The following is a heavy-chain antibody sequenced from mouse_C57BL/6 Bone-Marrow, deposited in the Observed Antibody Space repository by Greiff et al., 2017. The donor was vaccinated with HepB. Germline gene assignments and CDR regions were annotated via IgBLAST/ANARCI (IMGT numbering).Heavy chain of an antibody. Sequence: VQLQQSGAELVRPGASVTLSCKASGYTFTDYEMHWVKQTPVHGLEWIGAIDPETGGTAYNQKFKGKAILTADKSSSTAYMELRSLTSEDSAVYYCTIPYYSSYEDYWGQGTTLTVSS. D-gene: IGHD2-5*01. V-gene: IGHV1-15*01. CDR1: GYTFTDYE. CDR2: IDPETGGT. CDR3: TIPYYSSYEDY. J-gene: IGHJ2*01.